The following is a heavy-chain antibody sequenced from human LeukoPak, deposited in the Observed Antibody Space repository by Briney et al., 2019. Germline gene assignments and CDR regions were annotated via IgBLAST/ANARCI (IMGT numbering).Heavy chain of an antibody. CDR3: AHRKNYYDSSVFDN. V-gene: IGHV2-5*02. J-gene: IGHJ4*02. CDR1: GFSLNTRGVG. Sequence: SGPTLVNPTQTLTLTCTFSGFSLNTRGVGVGWIRQPPGRALEWLALIYWDDDRRYSPSLKSRLTITKDSSRNQVVLTMTNMDPVDTATYFCAHRKNYYDSSVFDNWGQGTLVTVSS. D-gene: IGHD3-22*01. CDR2: IYWDDDR.